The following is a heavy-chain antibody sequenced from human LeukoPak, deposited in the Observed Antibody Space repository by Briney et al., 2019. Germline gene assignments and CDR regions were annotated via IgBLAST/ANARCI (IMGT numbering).Heavy chain of an antibody. Sequence: GRSLRLSCAASGFTFSNYGMHWVRQAPGKGREWVAVIWYDGSNKYSADSVKGRFAISGDNSKNTLYLQMSRLRAEDTAVYYCAREGRPYCCGDCYSPTSYFDYWGQGTLVTVSS. CDR3: AREGRPYCCGDCYSPTSYFDY. V-gene: IGHV3-33*01. J-gene: IGHJ4*02. D-gene: IGHD2-21*02. CDR1: GFTFSNYG. CDR2: IWYDGSNK.